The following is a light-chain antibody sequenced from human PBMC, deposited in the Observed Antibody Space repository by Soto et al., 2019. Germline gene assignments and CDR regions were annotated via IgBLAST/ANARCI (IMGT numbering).Light chain of an antibody. Sequence: QSALTQPRSVSGSPGQSVTISCTRTSSDVGAYDYVSWYQQHPGKAPKLMIYDVSKRPSGVPDRFSGSKSGNTASLTISGLQAEDEADYYCCSYAGSYASDYVFGAGTKLTVL. CDR2: DVS. J-gene: IGLJ1*01. CDR3: CSYAGSYASDYV. CDR1: SSDVGAYDY. V-gene: IGLV2-11*01.